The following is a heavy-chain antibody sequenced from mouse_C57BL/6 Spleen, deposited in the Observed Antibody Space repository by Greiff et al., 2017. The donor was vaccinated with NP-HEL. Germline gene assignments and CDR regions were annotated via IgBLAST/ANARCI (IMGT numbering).Heavy chain of an antibody. D-gene: IGHD3-2*02. CDR2: IYPGSGST. V-gene: IGHV1-55*01. CDR1: GYTFTSYW. CDR3: ARRGTAQATRPFAY. J-gene: IGHJ3*01. Sequence: QVQLQQPGAELVKPGASVKMSCKASGYTFTSYWITWVKQRPGQGLEWIGDIYPGSGSTNYNEKFKSKATLTVDTSSSTAYMQLSSLTSEDSAVYYCARRGTAQATRPFAYWGQGTLVTVSA.